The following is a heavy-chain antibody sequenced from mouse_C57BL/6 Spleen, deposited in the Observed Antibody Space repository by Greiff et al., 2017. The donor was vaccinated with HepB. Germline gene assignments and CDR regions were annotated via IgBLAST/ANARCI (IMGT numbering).Heavy chain of an antibody. D-gene: IGHD4-1*01. J-gene: IGHJ4*01. CDR2: INPSSGYT. CDR1: GYTFTSYT. CDR3: ARGTGPRGYAMDY. Sequence: QVQLKESGAELARPGASVKMSCKASGYTFTSYTMHWVKQRPGQGLEWIGYINPSSGYTKYNQKFKDKATLTADKSSSTAYMQLSSLTSEDSAVYYCARGTGPRGYAMDYWGHGTSVTVSS. V-gene: IGHV1-4*01.